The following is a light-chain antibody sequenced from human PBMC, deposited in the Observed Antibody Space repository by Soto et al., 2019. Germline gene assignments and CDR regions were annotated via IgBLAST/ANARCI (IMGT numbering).Light chain of an antibody. Sequence: DIQLTQSPSFLSASVGDRVTITCRASQGISSFLAWYQQKPGKAPELMNFAASTLQNGVPSRFFGSESGTEFTLTISSLQPEDFATYYCLHLNSYSPDTSGPGTKVDVK. V-gene: IGKV1-9*01. CDR2: AAS. J-gene: IGKJ3*01. CDR3: LHLNSYSPDT. CDR1: QGISSF.